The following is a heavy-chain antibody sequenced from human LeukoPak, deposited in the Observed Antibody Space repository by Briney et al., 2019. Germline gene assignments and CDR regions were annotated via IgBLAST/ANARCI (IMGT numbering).Heavy chain of an antibody. CDR1: GFTFSSYW. V-gene: IGHV3-7*01. J-gene: IGHJ4*02. CDR2: IKQDGSEK. CDR3: AREGFKRYCTNGVCFAFDY. D-gene: IGHD2-8*01. Sequence: GGSLRLSCAASGFTFSSYWMSWVRQAPGKGREGVANIKQDGSEKYYVDSVKGRFTISRDNAKNSLYLQMNSVRAEDTAVYYCAREGFKRYCTNGVCFAFDYWGQGTLVTVSS.